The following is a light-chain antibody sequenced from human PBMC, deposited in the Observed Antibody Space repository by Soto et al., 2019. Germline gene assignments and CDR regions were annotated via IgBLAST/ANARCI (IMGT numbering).Light chain of an antibody. Sequence: DIQMTQSPSSLSASVGDRVTITCRASQAIRNDVGWYQQKPGKDPKRLIYVASRLESGVPSRFSGSGSGTEFTLIISSLQPDDFATYYCQQYDTYSMYTFGQGTKLEIK. CDR1: QAIRND. V-gene: IGKV1-17*01. CDR2: VAS. CDR3: QQYDTYSMYT. J-gene: IGKJ2*01.